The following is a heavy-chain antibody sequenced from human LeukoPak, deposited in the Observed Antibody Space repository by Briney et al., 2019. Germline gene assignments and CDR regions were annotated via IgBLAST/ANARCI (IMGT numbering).Heavy chain of an antibody. CDR1: GGSFSDYH. Sequence: KTSETLSLTCAAYGGSFSDYHWSWIRRPPGKGLEWIGYIYYSGSTNYNPSLKSRVTISVDTSKNQFSLKLSSVTAADTAVYYCPRHNYGDTALWIDYWGQGTLVTVSS. D-gene: IGHD5-18*01. CDR2: IYYSGST. V-gene: IGHV4-59*08. CDR3: PRHNYGDTALWIDY. J-gene: IGHJ4*02.